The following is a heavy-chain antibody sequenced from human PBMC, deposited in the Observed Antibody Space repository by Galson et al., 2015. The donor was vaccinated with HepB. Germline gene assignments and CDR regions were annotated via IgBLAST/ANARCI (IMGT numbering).Heavy chain of an antibody. CDR2: IWYDGSNK. Sequence: SLRLSCAASGFGFSNYGMHWVRQAPGKGLEWVAAIWYDGSNKYYGDSVKGRFTISRDNSKNTLYLQMNSLRAEDTAVYYCARDGCYGSGSYCFFDYWGQGTLVTVS. CDR1: GFGFSNYG. J-gene: IGHJ4*02. CDR3: ARDGCYGSGSYCFFDY. V-gene: IGHV3-33*01. D-gene: IGHD3-10*01.